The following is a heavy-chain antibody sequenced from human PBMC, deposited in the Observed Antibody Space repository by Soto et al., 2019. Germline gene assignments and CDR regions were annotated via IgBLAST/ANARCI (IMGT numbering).Heavy chain of an antibody. V-gene: IGHV4-59*01. Sequence: SETLSLTCTVPGGSITSYYWSWVRQPPGKGLEWIGYTYYNGNINYNPSLKSRLTISLDTSKNQFSLRLSSVTAADTAVYYCATGRVYFGSEYWGQGTLVTVSS. CDR3: ATGRVYFGSEY. J-gene: IGHJ4*02. CDR2: TYYNGNI. CDR1: GGSITSYY. D-gene: IGHD3-10*01.